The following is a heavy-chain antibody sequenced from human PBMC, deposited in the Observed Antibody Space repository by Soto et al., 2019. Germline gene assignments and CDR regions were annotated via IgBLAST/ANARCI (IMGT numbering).Heavy chain of an antibody. D-gene: IGHD6-13*01. CDR3: AKGVLVHYYYYYYMDV. CDR1: GFTFDDYA. CDR2: ISWNSGSI. Sequence: GGSLRLSCAASGFTFDDYAMHWVRQAPGKGLEWVSGISWNSGSIGYADSVKGRFTISGDNAKNSLYLQMNSLRAEDTALYYCAKGVLVHYYYYYYMDVWGKGTTVTVSS. V-gene: IGHV3-9*01. J-gene: IGHJ6*03.